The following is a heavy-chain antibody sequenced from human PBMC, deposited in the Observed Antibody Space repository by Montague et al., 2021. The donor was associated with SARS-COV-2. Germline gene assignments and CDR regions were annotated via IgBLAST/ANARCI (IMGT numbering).Heavy chain of an antibody. CDR2: IDWDDDK. J-gene: IGHJ5*02. V-gene: IGHV2-70*11. D-gene: IGHD2-21*02. Sequence: PALVKPTHTLTLTCAFSGFSRATEGMCVNWIRQPPGKAREWLARIDWDDDKYFSSSLKTRLTISKDTSRNQVVLTMTNMDPVDTGTYYCARSRVMSTVQEGNWFDAWGQGTLVTVSS. CDR3: ARSRVMSTVQEGNWFDA. CDR1: GFSRATEGMC.